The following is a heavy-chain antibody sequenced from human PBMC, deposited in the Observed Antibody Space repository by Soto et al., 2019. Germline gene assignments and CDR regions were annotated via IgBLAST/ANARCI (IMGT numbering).Heavy chain of an antibody. D-gene: IGHD2-15*01. V-gene: IGHV1-18*01. CDR2: ISAYNGNT. CDR3: ARDPQLGYCSGGSCYVSWFDP. CDR1: GYTFTSYG. J-gene: IGHJ5*02. Sequence: QVQLVQSGAEVKKPGASVKVSCKASGYTFTSYGISWVRQAPGQGLEWMGWISAYNGNTNYAQKLQGRVTMTTDTSTSTAYMELRSLRSDDTAVYYCARDPQLGYCSGGSCYVSWFDPWGQGTLVTVSS.